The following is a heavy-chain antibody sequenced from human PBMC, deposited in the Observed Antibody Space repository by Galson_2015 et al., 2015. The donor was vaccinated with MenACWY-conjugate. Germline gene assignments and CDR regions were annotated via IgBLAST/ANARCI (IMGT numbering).Heavy chain of an antibody. D-gene: IGHD3-9*01. V-gene: IGHV5-10-1*01. CDR1: GYSFTSYW. J-gene: IGHJ2*01. CDR3: ARLGILTGYPHAYWYFDL. Sequence: QSGAEVKKPGESLRISCKGSGYSFTSYWISWVRQMPGKGLEWMGRIDPSDSYTNYSPSFQGHVTISADKSISTAYLQWSSLKASDTAMYYCARLGILTGYPHAYWYFDLWGRGTLVTVSS. CDR2: IDPSDSYT.